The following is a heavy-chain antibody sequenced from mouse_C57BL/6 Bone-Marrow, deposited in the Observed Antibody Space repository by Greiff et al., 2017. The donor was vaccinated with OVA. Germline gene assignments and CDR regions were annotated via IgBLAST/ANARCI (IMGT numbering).Heavy chain of an antibody. V-gene: IGHV5-4*01. Sequence: EVQRVESGGGLVKPGGSLKLSCAASGFTFSSYAMSWVRQTPEKRLEWVATISDGGSYTYYPDNVKGRFTISRDNAKNNLYLQMSHLKSEDTAMYYCAREGLYYGNPFDYWGQGTTLTVSS. CDR1: GFTFSSYA. J-gene: IGHJ2*01. CDR3: AREGLYYGNPFDY. D-gene: IGHD2-1*01. CDR2: ISDGGSYT.